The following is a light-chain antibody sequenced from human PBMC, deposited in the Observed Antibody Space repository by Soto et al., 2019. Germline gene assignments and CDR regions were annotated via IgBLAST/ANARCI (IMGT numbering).Light chain of an antibody. CDR2: GAS. V-gene: IGKV3-20*01. CDR3: QQYGTPPRT. J-gene: IGKJ1*01. CDR1: QTVTRNY. Sequence: EIVLKQSPGTMSLSPGERVTLSCRASQTVTRNYLVWSHQKPGQAPRLRLYGASIRATGIQDRVSGSGSGTDFTLTICRQEPADFAVYYCQQYGTPPRTFGQGNKREI.